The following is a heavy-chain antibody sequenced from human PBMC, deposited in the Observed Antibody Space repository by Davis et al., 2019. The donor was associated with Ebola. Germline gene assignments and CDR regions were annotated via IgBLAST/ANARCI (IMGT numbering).Heavy chain of an antibody. V-gene: IGHV3-33*01. J-gene: IGHJ1*01. CDR2: IWYDGINK. CDR1: GFTFSSYG. D-gene: IGHD2-8*02. CDR3: ARELVVGPAEYFQH. Sequence: PGGSLRLSCAASGFTFSSYGMHWVRQAPGKGLEWVANIWYDGINKYYADSVKGRFTISRDNSKNTLYLQMNSLRAEDTAVYYCARELVVGPAEYFQHWGQGTLVTVSS.